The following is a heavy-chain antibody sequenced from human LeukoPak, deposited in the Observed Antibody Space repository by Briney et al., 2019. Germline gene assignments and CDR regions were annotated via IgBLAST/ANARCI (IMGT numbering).Heavy chain of an antibody. CDR1: SGSISSHY. D-gene: IGHD6-19*01. CDR2: IYYSGST. Sequence: PSETLSLTCTVSSGSISSHYWSWIRQPPGKGLEWIGYIYYSGSTNYNPSLKSRVTISVDTSKYQFSLKLSSVTAADTAVYYCARRGYSSGWSSIPYNWFDPWGRGTLVTVSS. J-gene: IGHJ5*02. CDR3: ARRGYSSGWSSIPYNWFDP. V-gene: IGHV4-59*11.